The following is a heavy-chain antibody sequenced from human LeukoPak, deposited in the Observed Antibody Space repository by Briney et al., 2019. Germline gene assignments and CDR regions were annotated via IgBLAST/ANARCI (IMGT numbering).Heavy chain of an antibody. J-gene: IGHJ6*03. CDR2: INSDGSST. CDR3: ARGITGTTSYYYYYMDV. Sequence: PPGGSLRLSCAASGFTFSSYSMNWVRQAPGKGLVWVSRINSDGSSTSYADSVKGRFTISRDNAKNSLYLQMNSLRAEDTAVYYCARGITGTTSYYYYYMDVWGKGTTVTVSS. V-gene: IGHV3-74*01. CDR1: GFTFSSYS. D-gene: IGHD1-20*01.